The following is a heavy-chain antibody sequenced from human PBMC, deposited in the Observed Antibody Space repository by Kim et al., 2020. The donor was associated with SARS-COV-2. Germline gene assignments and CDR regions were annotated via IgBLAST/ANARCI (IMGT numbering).Heavy chain of an antibody. V-gene: IGHV3-23*01. J-gene: IGHJ6*02. Sequence: GKGPFTISRDNSKNTLYLQMNSLRAEDTAVYYCAKEGGSGSYLYYYGMDVWGQGTTVTVSS. CDR3: AKEGGSGSYLYYYGMDV. D-gene: IGHD3-10*01.